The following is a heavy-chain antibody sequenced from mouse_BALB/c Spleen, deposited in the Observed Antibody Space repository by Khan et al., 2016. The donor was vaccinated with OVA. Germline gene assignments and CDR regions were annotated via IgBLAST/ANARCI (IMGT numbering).Heavy chain of an antibody. J-gene: IGHJ3*01. V-gene: IGHV1-81*01. CDR1: GYTFTDYN. Sequence: QVQLQQSGAELARPGASVKLSCKASGYTFTDYNINWVKQRTGQGLEWIGEIYPGSNNTYYTEKFKGKATLTADKSYSTAYMQPSSLASEDSAVYYYAREWGDCFPYWGQGTLVTVSA. CDR3: AREWGDCFPY. CDR2: IYPGSNNT.